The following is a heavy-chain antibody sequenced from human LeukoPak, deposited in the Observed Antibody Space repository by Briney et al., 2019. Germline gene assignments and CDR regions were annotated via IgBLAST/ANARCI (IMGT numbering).Heavy chain of an antibody. CDR2: ISGSGGST. J-gene: IGHJ4*02. CDR1: GFTFSSYA. D-gene: IGHD1-26*01. Sequence: GGSLRLSCAASGFTFSSYAMSWVRQAPGKGLEWVSAISGSGGSTYYADSVKGRFTITRDNSKNTLYLQMNSLRAEDTAVYYCAEVSGIVGASYYFDYWGQGTLVTVSS. V-gene: IGHV3-23*01. CDR3: AEVSGIVGASYYFDY.